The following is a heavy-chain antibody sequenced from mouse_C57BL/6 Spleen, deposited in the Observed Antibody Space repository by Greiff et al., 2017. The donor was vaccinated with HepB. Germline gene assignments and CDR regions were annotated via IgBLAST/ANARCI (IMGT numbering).Heavy chain of an antibody. CDR1: GFTFSSYA. V-gene: IGHV5-4*01. Sequence: EVHLVESGGGLVKPGGSLKLSCAASGFTFSSYAMSWVRQTPEKRLEWVATISDGGSYTYYPDNVKGRFTISRDNAKNNLYLQMSHLKSEDTAMYYCARDWSSGYVPYAMDYWGQGTSVTVSS. D-gene: IGHD3-2*02. CDR3: ARDWSSGYVPYAMDY. J-gene: IGHJ4*01. CDR2: ISDGGSYT.